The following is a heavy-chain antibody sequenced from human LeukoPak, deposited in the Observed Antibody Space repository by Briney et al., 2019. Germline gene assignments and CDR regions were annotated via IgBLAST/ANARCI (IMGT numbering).Heavy chain of an antibody. J-gene: IGHJ4*02. D-gene: IGHD1-26*01. V-gene: IGHV3-53*01. CDR2: IYGDNAT. CDR1: GFIVSSNY. Sequence: GSLRLSCAASGFIVSSNYMTWVRQAPGKGLEWVSLIYGDNATHYADSVKGRFTISRDSSKNTLFVQMTSLRVEDTAVYYCARINRGNYFLDYWGQGTLVTVSS. CDR3: ARINRGNYFLDY.